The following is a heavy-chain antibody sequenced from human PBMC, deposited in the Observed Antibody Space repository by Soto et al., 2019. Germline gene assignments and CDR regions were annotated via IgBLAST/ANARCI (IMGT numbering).Heavy chain of an antibody. V-gene: IGHV3-48*01. CDR2: ISSGSSTI. J-gene: IGHJ6*03. D-gene: IGHD2-2*01. Sequence: DVQLVESGGGLVQPGGSLRLSYAASGFTFSSYSMNWVRQAPGKGLEWVSYISSGSSTIYYADSVKGRFTISRDNAKNSLYLQMDILRAEDTAVYYATRSAYMDVWGTGTTVTVSS. CDR1: GFTFSSYS. CDR3: TRSAYMDV.